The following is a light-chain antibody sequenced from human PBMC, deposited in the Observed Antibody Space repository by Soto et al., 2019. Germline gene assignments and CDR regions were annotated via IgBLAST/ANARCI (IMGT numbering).Light chain of an antibody. CDR1: SSDVGGYNY. CDR2: EVM. J-gene: IGLJ3*02. CDR3: VSPAGSNAWV. V-gene: IGLV2-8*01. Sequence: QSALTQPASVSGSPGQSITISCTGTSSDVGGYNYVSWYQQHPGKAPKLMIYEVMKRPSGVPNRFSGSKSGNTASLTVSGLQTEDEAHYYCVSPAGSNAWVFGGGTKLTVL.